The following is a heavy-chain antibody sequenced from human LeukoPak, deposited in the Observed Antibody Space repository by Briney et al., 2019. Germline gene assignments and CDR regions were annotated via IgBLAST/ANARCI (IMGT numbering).Heavy chain of an antibody. CDR1: GYTFTGYY. D-gene: IGHD3-3*01. J-gene: IGHJ4*02. CDR2: INPNSGST. V-gene: IGHV1-2*02. CDR3: ARVEDLRFLEWLSPFDY. Sequence: ASVKVSCKASGYTFTGYYMHWVRQAPGQGLEWMGWINPNSGSTNYAQKFQGRVTMTRDTSISTAYVELSRLRSDDTAVYYCARVEDLRFLEWLSPFDYWGQGTLVTVSS.